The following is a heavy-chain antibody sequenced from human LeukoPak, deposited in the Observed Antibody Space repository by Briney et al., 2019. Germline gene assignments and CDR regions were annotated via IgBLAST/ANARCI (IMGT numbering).Heavy chain of an antibody. CDR1: GFTFSSYA. V-gene: IGHV3-30*04. Sequence: GGSLRLSCAASGFTFSSYAMHWVRQAPGKGLEWVAVISYDGSNYYYADSVKGRFTISRDNSKNTLYLQMNSLRAEDTAAYYCARDRRGYSYRNAFDVWGQGTKVTISS. CDR3: ARDRRGYSYRNAFDV. D-gene: IGHD5-18*01. J-gene: IGHJ3*01. CDR2: ISYDGSNY.